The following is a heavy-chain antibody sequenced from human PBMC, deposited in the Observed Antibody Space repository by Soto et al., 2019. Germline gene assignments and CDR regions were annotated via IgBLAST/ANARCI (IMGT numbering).Heavy chain of an antibody. J-gene: IGHJ4*02. D-gene: IGHD2-8*01. Sequence: SETLSLTGTVSGDSVTNYFWSWMRQPPGKGLEWIGHMYHGGRTNYSPSLKSRVTMSLDSSKNQFSLNLSSVTAADTAVYFCARDPGYCTNGVCPIFDFWGQGVLVTVSS. V-gene: IGHV4-59*02. CDR1: GDSVTNYF. CDR2: MYHGGRT. CDR3: ARDPGYCTNGVCPIFDF.